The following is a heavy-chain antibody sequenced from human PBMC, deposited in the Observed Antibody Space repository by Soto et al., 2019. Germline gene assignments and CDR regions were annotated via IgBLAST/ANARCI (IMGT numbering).Heavy chain of an antibody. D-gene: IGHD4-17*01. CDR2: IYYSGST. Sequence: TLSLTCTVSGGSISSGGYYWSWIRQHPGKGLEWIGYIYYSGSTYYNPSLKSRVTISVDMSKNQFSLKLSSVTAADTAVYYCARVPAQDYGDYGVFDYWGQGTLVTVSS. CDR3: ARVPAQDYGDYGVFDY. V-gene: IGHV4-31*03. J-gene: IGHJ4*02. CDR1: GGSISSGGYY.